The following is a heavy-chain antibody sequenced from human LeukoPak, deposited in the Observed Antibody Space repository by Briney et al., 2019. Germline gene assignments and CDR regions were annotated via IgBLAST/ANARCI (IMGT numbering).Heavy chain of an antibody. CDR2: INKDGSST. D-gene: IGHD2-21*01. CDR3: ARYLYCGASDY. Sequence: GGSLRLSCAASGFTFSSHWMHWVSQAQGKGLVWVSRINKDGSSTLYGDSVKGRFTISRDNEKNKLYLQMNSLGVEDTAVYYCARYLYCGASDYWGQGTLVTVSS. J-gene: IGHJ4*02. V-gene: IGHV3-74*03. CDR1: GFTFSSHW.